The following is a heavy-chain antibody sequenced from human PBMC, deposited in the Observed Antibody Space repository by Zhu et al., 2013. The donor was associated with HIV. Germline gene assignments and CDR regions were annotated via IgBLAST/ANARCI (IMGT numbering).Heavy chain of an antibody. CDR1: GYTFTSYD. V-gene: IGHV1-8*01. J-gene: IGHJ3*02. Sequence: QVQLVQSGAEVKKPGASVKVSCKASGYTFTSYDINWVRQATGQGLEWMGWMNPNSGNTGYAQKFQGRVTMTRNTSISTAYMELSSPRSEDTAVYYCARGSTIFGVVLDAFDIWGQGTMVTVSS. D-gene: IGHD3-3*01. CDR2: MNPNSGNT. CDR3: ARGSTIFGVVLDAFDI.